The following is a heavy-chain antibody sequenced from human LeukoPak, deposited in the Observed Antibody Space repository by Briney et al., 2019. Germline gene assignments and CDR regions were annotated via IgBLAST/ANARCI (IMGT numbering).Heavy chain of an antibody. CDR2: IYHSGRT. CDR3: ARASSSWDAFDY. J-gene: IGHJ4*02. V-gene: IGHV4-38-2*01. CDR1: GYSISSGYY. Sequence: SETLSLTCAVSGYSISSGYYWGWIRQPPGKGLEWIGTIYHSGRTYYNPSLKSRVTISVDTSKNQFSLKLSSVTAADTAVYYCARASSSWDAFDYWGQGTLVTVSS. D-gene: IGHD6-13*01.